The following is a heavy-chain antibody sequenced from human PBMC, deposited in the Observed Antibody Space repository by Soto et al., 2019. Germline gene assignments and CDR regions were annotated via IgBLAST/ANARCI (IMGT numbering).Heavy chain of an antibody. V-gene: IGHV1-18*04. CDR2: INPYNANT. CDR3: ARTPTYSRLGDY. D-gene: IGHD6-13*01. CDR1: GYTFTSYG. J-gene: IGHJ4*02. Sequence: QVELVQSGGEVKKPGASVKVSCKASGYTFTSYGISWVRQAPGPRLEWVGWINPYNANTNYAQEIQGRVTMTTDTSTSTVYMELRSLRSDDTAFYYCARTPTYSRLGDYWGQGTLVTVAS.